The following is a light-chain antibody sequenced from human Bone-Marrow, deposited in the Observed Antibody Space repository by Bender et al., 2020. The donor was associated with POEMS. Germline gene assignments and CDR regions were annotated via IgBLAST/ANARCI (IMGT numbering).Light chain of an antibody. J-gene: IGLJ3*02. CDR3: QSYDNSLGGWV. V-gene: IGLV1-40*01. CDR2: GYN. Sequence: QSVLTQLPSVFGAPGQRVTISCTGSSSNTGSGYDINWYQHLPGTAPKLLIYGYNNRPSGVPDRFSGSKSGTSASLAITGLQAEDEGDYYCQSYDNSLGGWVFGGGTKLTVL. CDR1: SSNTGSGYD.